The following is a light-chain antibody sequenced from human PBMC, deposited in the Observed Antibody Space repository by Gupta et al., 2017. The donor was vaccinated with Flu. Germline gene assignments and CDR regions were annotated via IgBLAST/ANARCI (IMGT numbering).Light chain of an antibody. Sequence: EIALTQSPATLSLSPGERATLSCRASQSVSSYLAWYQQKPGQAPRLLIYDASNRATGIPARFSGSGSGTDFTLTISSLEPEDFAVYYCQQRRSWPITFGQGTRLEIK. CDR2: DAS. V-gene: IGKV3-11*01. CDR3: QQRRSWPIT. J-gene: IGKJ5*01. CDR1: QSVSSY.